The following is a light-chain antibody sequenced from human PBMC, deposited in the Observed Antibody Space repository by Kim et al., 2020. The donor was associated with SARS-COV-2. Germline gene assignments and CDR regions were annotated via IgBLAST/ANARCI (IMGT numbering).Light chain of an antibody. J-gene: IGLJ3*02. CDR2: GRN. V-gene: IGLV3-19*01. Sequence: ALGPTVRITCQGGNIRNYFAAWYQQKPGQAPILVMYGRNNRASGIADRFSGSRSGDTASLIITGAQAEDEADYFCDSRDSSGYHGVFGGGTKLTVL. CDR3: DSRDSSGYHGV. CDR1: NIRNYF.